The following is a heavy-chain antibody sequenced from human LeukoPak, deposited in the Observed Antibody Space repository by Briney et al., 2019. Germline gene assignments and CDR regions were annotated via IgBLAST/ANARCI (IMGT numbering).Heavy chain of an antibody. CDR3: ARVQWLANWFDP. CDR1: GGSISSYY. Sequence: SETLSLTCTVSGGSISSYYWSWIRQPPGKGLEWIGYIYYSESTNYNPSLKSRVTISVDTSKNQFSLKLGSVTAADTAVYYCARVQWLANWFDPWGQGTLVTVSS. J-gene: IGHJ5*02. D-gene: IGHD6-19*01. CDR2: IYYSEST. V-gene: IGHV4-59*01.